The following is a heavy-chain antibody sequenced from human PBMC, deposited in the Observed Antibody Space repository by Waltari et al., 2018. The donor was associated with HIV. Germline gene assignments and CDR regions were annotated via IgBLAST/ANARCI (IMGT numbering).Heavy chain of an antibody. J-gene: IGHJ6*02. V-gene: IGHV3-74*01. D-gene: IGHD6-13*01. CDR3: ASGYSSSWRSDYYYYGMDV. CDR2: INSDGSST. CDR1: GFTFSSYW. Sequence: EVQLVESGGGLVQPGGSLRLSCAASGFTFSSYWMHWVRQAPGKGLVWVSRINSDGSSTSYADSVKGRFNISRDNAKNTLYLQMNSLRAEDTAVYYCASGYSSSWRSDYYYYGMDVWGQGTTVTVSS.